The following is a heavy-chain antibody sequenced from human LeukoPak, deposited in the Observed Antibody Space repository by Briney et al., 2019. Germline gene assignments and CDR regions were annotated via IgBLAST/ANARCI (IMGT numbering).Heavy chain of an antibody. D-gene: IGHD1-26*01. Sequence: SETLSLTCTVSGGSISSYYWSWIRQPPGKGLEWIGYIYYSGSTNYNPSLKSRVTISVDTSKNQFSLKLSSVTAADTAVYYCARVNGELLFDYWGQGTLVTVSS. J-gene: IGHJ4*02. CDR2: IYYSGST. CDR3: ARVNGELLFDY. V-gene: IGHV4-59*01. CDR1: GGSISSYY.